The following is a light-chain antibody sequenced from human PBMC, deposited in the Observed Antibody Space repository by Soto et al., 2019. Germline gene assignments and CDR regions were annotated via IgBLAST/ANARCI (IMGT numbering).Light chain of an antibody. J-gene: IGKJ1*01. CDR2: GAS. CDR3: QQYGSSLIT. Sequence: IVSAQVSGALCQPHREGPNHSWRSSQSVSSSYLAWYQQKPGQAPRLLIYGASSRATGIPDRFSGSGSGTDFTLTISRLEPEDFAVYYCQQYGSSLITFGKGTKVDIK. CDR1: QSVSSSY. V-gene: IGKV3-20*01.